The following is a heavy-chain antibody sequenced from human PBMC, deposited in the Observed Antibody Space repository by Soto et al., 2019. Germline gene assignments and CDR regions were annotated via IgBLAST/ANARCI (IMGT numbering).Heavy chain of an antibody. V-gene: IGHV4-30-2*01. J-gene: IGHJ4*02. CDR3: ARGGGSDSFDY. CDR1: GSSITYGGYS. CDR2: INHLETT. D-gene: IGHD1-26*01. Sequence: QLQLHESGSGLVKPSQTLSLTCTVSGSSITYGGYSWSWIRQTPGKGLEWIGYINHLETTFYNPSFAGRLTLSIGRAKIQFSLTLNSMSAADRAVYFCARGGGSDSFDYWGQGILVTVSS.